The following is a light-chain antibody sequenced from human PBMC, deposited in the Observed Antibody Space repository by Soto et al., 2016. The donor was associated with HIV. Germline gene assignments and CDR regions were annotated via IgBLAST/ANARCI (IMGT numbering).Light chain of an antibody. CDR1: QSLVHRDGNTY. V-gene: IGKV2-24*01. Sequence: DIVMTQTPLSSPVTLGQPASISCRFSQSLVHRDGNTYLSWLQQRPGQPPRLLIYMISNRFSGVPDRFSGSGAGTDFTLKISRVEAEDVGVYYCMQATYWPYTFGQGTKLEIE. CDR2: MIS. J-gene: IGKJ2*01. CDR3: MQATYWPYT.